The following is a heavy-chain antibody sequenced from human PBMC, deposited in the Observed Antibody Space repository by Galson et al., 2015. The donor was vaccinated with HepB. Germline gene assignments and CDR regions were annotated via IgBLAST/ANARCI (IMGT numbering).Heavy chain of an antibody. CDR1: GFTFSSYG. Sequence: SLRLSCAASGFTFSSYGMHWVRQAPGKGLEWVAVIWYDGSNKYYADSVKGRFTISRDNSKNTLYLQMNSLRAEDTAVYYCARESYGSSWYHKVAFDIWGQGTMVTVSS. CDR2: IWYDGSNK. CDR3: ARESYGSSWYHKVAFDI. V-gene: IGHV3-33*01. D-gene: IGHD6-13*01. J-gene: IGHJ3*02.